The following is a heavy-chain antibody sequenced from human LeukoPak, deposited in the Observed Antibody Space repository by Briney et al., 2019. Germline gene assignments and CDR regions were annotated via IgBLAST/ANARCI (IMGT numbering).Heavy chain of an antibody. J-gene: IGHJ2*01. D-gene: IGHD1-20*01. CDR1: GFTFSSYA. Sequence: GGSLRLSCAASGFTFSSYAMSWVRQAPGKGLEWVSAISGSGGSPYSADSVKGRFTISRDNSKNMLYLQMNSLSTDDTALYYCAKGHNWNPGAWYFDLWVRRAKVSLSS. CDR3: AKGHNWNPGAWYFDL. V-gene: IGHV3-23*01. CDR2: ISGSGGSP.